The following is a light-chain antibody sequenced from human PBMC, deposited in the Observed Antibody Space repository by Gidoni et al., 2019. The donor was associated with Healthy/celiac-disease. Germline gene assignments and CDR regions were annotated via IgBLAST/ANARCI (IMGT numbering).Light chain of an antibody. CDR2: AAS. CDR3: QQLNSYPRLGT. CDR1: QGISSY. J-gene: IGKJ5*01. Sequence: DIQLTQSPSFLSASVGDRVTITCRASQGISSYLAWYQQKPGKAPKLLIYAASTLQSGVPSRFSGSGSGTEFTLTISSLQPEDFATYYCQQLNSYPRLGTFGQGTRLEIK. V-gene: IGKV1-9*01.